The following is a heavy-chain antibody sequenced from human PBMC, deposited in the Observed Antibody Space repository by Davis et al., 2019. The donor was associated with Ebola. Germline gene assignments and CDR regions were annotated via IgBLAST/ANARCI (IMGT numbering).Heavy chain of an antibody. J-gene: IGHJ3*02. V-gene: IGHV5-51*01. D-gene: IGHD1-20*01. CDR2: IYTGDSDT. CDR3: ATLRRTITGMDDGFDI. Sequence: GESLKISCEGSGYSFTSNWIGWVRQMPGKGLEWMGIIYTGDSDTRYSPSFRGQVTISADKSIKTAFLQWSSLKASDTAMYYCATLRRTITGMDDGFDIWGQGTMVTVSS. CDR1: GYSFTSNW.